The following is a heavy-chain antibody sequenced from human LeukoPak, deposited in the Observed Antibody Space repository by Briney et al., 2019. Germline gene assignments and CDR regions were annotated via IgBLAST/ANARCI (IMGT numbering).Heavy chain of an antibody. V-gene: IGHV3-33*08. CDR1: GFIFSNYG. CDR2: IWYDGSNQ. D-gene: IGHD1-26*01. Sequence: GGSLRLSCVVSGFIFSNYGMHWVRQAPGKGLEWVAVIWYDGSNQYYVDSVKGRFTVSRDNAKNTLYLQMNSLRAEDTAVYYCATDRNSGKYYDYWGQGTLVTVSS. CDR3: ATDRNSGKYYDY. J-gene: IGHJ4*02.